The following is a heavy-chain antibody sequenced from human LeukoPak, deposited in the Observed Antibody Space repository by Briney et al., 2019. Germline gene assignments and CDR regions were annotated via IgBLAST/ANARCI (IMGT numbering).Heavy chain of an antibody. V-gene: IGHV1-18*04. J-gene: IGHJ6*04. CDR1: GYTFTSYG. Sequence: GASGKVSCKASGYTFTSYGISWVRQAPGQGLEWMGWISAYNGNTNYAQKLQGRVTMTTDTSTSTAYMELRSLRSDDTAVYYCARGGGYCSSTSCPIGGGMDVWGKGTTVTVSS. CDR3: ARGGGYCSSTSCPIGGGMDV. D-gene: IGHD2-2*01. CDR2: ISAYNGNT.